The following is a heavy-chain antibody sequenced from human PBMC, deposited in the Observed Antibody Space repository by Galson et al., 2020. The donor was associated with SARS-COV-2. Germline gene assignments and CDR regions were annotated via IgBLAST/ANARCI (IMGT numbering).Heavy chain of an antibody. Sequence: GESLKISCAASGFTFSAYYMNWIRQAPGKGLEWVAYLSTGGSAMSYADSVKGRFTISRDNAKNSVYLQMNSLRAEDTAVYYCARVRPDSDSSNGYFDYWGQGTLVSVSS. CDR3: ARVRPDSDSSNGYFDY. D-gene: IGHD3-22*01. V-gene: IGHV3-11*01. CDR1: GFTFSAYY. J-gene: IGHJ4*02. CDR2: LSTGGSAM.